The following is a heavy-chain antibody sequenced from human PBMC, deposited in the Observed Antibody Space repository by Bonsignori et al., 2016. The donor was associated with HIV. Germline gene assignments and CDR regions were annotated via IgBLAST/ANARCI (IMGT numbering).Heavy chain of an antibody. Sequence: WIRQPPGKGLEWVSGISSSGGDTYYPDSVKGRFTVSRDNSENTLYLQMDFLRAEDTALYFCACGVGSGTDRDYWGRGTLVTVSS. CDR2: ISSSGGDT. CDR3: ACGVGSGTDRDY. J-gene: IGHJ4*02. D-gene: IGHD3-10*01. V-gene: IGHV3-23*01.